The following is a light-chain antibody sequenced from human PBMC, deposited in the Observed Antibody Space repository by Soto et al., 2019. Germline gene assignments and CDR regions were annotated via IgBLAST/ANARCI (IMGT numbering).Light chain of an antibody. J-gene: IGKJ1*01. CDR2: DTS. CDR1: QTVGSY. CDR3: QQRSNWPPT. V-gene: IGKV3-11*01. Sequence: EIVLTQSPATLSLSPGERATLSCRASQTVGSYLAWFRQTPSQTPRLLIYDTSIRATGVPARFSGSGSGTDFTLTISSLEPEDFAIYYCQQRSNWPPTFGQGTKVDIK.